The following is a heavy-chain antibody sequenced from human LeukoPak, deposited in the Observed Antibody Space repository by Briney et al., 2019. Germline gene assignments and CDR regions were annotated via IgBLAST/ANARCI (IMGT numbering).Heavy chain of an antibody. Sequence: PSETLSLTCAVYGGSFSGYYWSWIRQPPGKGLEWIGEINHSGSTNYNPSLKSRVTISVDTSKNQFPLKLSSVTAADTAVYYCASVKWGTIDYWGQGTLVTVSS. J-gene: IGHJ4*02. CDR2: INHSGST. V-gene: IGHV4-34*01. CDR1: GGSFSGYY. D-gene: IGHD3-16*01. CDR3: ASVKWGTIDY.